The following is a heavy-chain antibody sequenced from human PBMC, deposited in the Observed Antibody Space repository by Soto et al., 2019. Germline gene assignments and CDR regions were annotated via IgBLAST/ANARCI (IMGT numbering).Heavy chain of an antibody. D-gene: IGHD2-15*01. Sequence: EVQLVESAGGLVKPGGSPGPSGVAPGFLLKEAWMNWVRQPPGEGLEWVGRIKTSAGGGATDYAAPVQGRFTISRDDSKNALYLHMNSLRTEDTAIYYCTTGSVEGIWGQGTTVTVSS. CDR1: GFLLKEAW. CDR3: TTGSVEGI. CDR2: IKTSAGGGAT. J-gene: IGHJ6*02. V-gene: IGHV3-15*07.